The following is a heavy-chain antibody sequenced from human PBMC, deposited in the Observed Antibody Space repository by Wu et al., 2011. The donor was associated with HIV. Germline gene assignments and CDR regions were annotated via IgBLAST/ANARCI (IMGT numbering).Heavy chain of an antibody. CDR2: IIPIFGTA. D-gene: IGHD6-19*01. J-gene: IGHJ4*02. CDR3: ARVWIPLAGPYFDY. Sequence: QVQLVQSGAEVKKPGASVKVSCKASGVTFSSYVISWVRQAPGQGLEWMGGIIPIFGTANYAQKFQGRVTITTDASTGTAYMELSSLRPEDTAMYYCARVWIPLAGPYFDYWGQGTLVTVSS. CDR1: GVTFSSYV. V-gene: IGHV1-69*01.